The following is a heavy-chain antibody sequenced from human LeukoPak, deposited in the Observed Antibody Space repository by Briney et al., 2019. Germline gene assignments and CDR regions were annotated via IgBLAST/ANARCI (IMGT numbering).Heavy chain of an antibody. D-gene: IGHD4-11*01. CDR3: ARMKDYSDYAWFDP. J-gene: IGHJ5*02. CDR2: IYYTGTK. V-gene: IGHV4-30-4*01. CDR1: GASISSGEDY. Sequence: PSQTLSLTCTVSGASISSGEDYWGWIRQTPGTGLEWIGYIYYTGTKYYNPSLESRLMMSVDTSKNQFSLRLTSVSAADTAVYYCARMKDYSDYAWFDPWGQGTLVTVS.